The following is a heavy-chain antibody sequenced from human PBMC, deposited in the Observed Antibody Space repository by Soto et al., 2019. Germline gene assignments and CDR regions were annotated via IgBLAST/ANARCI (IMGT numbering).Heavy chain of an antibody. CDR2: MNPNSGNT. V-gene: IGHV1-8*01. Sequence: QVQLVQTGAEVKKPGASVKVSCKASGYTFTSYDINWVRQATGQGLEWMGGMNPNSGNTGYAQKFQGRVTMTRNTSISTAYMELSSLRSEDTAVYYCARRTKRDRILDYWGQGTLVTVSS. J-gene: IGHJ4*02. CDR3: ARRTKRDRILDY. CDR1: GYTFTSYD. D-gene: IGHD3-3*01.